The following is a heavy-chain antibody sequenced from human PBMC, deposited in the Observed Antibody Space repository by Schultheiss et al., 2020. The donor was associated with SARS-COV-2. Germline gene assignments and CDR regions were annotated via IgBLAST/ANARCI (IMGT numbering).Heavy chain of an antibody. Sequence: GSLRLSCTVSGGSISRYCWSWIRQPAGKGLEWIGYIYYSGSTNYNPSLKSRVTISVDTSKNQFSLKLSSVTAADTAVYYCARGATGAPYYYDSSGYYFDYWGQGTLVTVSS. V-gene: IGHV4-59*08. CDR3: ARGATGAPYYYDSSGYYFDY. J-gene: IGHJ4*02. CDR1: GGSISRYC. CDR2: IYYSGST. D-gene: IGHD3-22*01.